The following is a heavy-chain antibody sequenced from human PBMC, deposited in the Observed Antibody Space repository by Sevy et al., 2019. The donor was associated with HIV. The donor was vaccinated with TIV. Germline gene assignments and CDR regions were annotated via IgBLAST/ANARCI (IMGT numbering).Heavy chain of an antibody. CDR3: ARDLPPSATTVAHFDC. V-gene: IGHV3-48*03. CDR1: GFSFSSYE. D-gene: IGHD4-17*01. CDR2: ITNSGSTI. J-gene: IGHJ4*02. Sequence: GGSLRLSCVASGFSFSSYEMNWVRQAPGKGLEWVSYITNSGSTIYYSDSVKGRFTVSRDNARNSLYRQMNNLRAEDTAVYYCARDLPPSATTVAHFDCWGQGTLVTVSS.